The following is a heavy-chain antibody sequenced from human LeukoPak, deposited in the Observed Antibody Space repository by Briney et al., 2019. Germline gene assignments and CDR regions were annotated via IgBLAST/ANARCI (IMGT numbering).Heavy chain of an antibody. CDR3: AREGRYYGSGSYYSSYGMDV. D-gene: IGHD3-10*01. CDR1: GYTFTSYD. J-gene: IGHJ6*02. V-gene: IGHV1-8*01. Sequence: ASVKVSCKASGYTFTSYDINWVRQATGQGLEWMGWMNTNSGNTGYAQKFQGRVTMTRNTSISTAYMELSSLRSEDTAVYYCAREGRYYGSGSYYSSYGMDVWGQGTTVTVSS. CDR2: MNTNSGNT.